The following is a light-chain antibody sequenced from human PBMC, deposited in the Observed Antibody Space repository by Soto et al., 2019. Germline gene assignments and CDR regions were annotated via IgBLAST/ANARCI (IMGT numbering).Light chain of an antibody. CDR1: QSVSNF. CDR2: ASS. J-gene: IGKJ5*01. Sequence: EIVLTQSPATLSLSPGDRATLSCRASQSVSNFLAWYQHKPGQAPRLLIYASSNRATGIPDRFSGSASGTDFTLTINRLEPEDFAVYYCQLYGISPHFGQGTRLAI. V-gene: IGKV3-20*01. CDR3: QLYGISPH.